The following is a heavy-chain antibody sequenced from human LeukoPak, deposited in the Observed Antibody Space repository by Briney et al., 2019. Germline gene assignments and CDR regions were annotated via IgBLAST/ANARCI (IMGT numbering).Heavy chain of an antibody. Sequence: QTGGSLRLSCAASGFTFDDYAMHWVRQAPRKGLEWVSGISWNSGSIGYADSVKGRFTISRDNAKNSLYLQMNSLRAEDTALYYCAKDYYYDSSGYIPQWGQGTLVTVSS. J-gene: IGHJ4*02. V-gene: IGHV3-9*01. CDR3: AKDYYYDSSGYIPQ. CDR2: ISWNSGSI. CDR1: GFTFDDYA. D-gene: IGHD3-22*01.